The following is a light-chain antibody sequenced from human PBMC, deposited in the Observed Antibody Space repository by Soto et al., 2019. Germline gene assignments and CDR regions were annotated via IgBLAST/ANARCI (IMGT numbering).Light chain of an antibody. V-gene: IGKV1-39*01. J-gene: IGKJ4*01. CDR2: GAS. CDR3: QQSLSTLLT. Sequence: DIQMTQSPSSLPASVGDRVTITCGASQSISGYLNWYQQKPGKAPKVLISGASTLHNGVPSRFSGRGSGTDFTLTISSLQPEDVATYYCQQSLSTLLTFGGGTKVHIK. CDR1: QSISGY.